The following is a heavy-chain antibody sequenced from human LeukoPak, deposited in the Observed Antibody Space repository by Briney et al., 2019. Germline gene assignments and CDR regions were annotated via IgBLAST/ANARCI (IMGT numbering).Heavy chain of an antibody. Sequence: RASVKVSCMASGGTFSSSAISWVRQAPGQGREWMGGIIPIFGTANYAQKFHGRVTITADESASTAYMELSSLRSENTAVYYCASRYRGPGIAVASPFDYWGQGTLVTVSS. CDR2: IIPIFGTA. J-gene: IGHJ4*02. CDR3: ASRYRGPGIAVASPFDY. V-gene: IGHV1-69*13. D-gene: IGHD6-19*01. CDR1: GGTFSSSA.